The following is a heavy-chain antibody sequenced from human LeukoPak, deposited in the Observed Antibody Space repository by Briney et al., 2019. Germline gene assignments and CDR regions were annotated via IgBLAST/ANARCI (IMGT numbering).Heavy chain of an antibody. D-gene: IGHD3-22*01. CDR3: ARALTYYYGSSSSDDAFDV. CDR2: ISTDNGNT. CDR1: GYTFTSYG. V-gene: IGHV1-18*04. Sequence: ASVRVSCKASGYTFTSYGISWVRQAPGRGLEWMGWISTDNGNTNYAQKLQGRVTMTTDTSTTTAYMELRTLRSDDTAVYYCARALTYYYGSSSSDDAFDVWGQGTMVTVSS. J-gene: IGHJ3*01.